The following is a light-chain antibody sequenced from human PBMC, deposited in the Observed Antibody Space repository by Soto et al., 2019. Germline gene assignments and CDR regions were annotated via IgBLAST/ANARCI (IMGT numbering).Light chain of an antibody. V-gene: IGKV1-9*01. J-gene: IGKJ2*01. CDR3: QQLYSYPHT. CDR2: AAS. Sequence: DIPLTQSPSFLSASVGDRVTITCRASQGISSYLAWYQQKPGKAPKLLIYAASTLQSGVPSRFSGSESGTELTLTISSLQPEDFATYYCQQLYSYPHTFGQGTKLEIK. CDR1: QGISSY.